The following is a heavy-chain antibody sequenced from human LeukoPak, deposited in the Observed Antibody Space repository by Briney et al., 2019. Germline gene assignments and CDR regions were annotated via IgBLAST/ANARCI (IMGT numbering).Heavy chain of an antibody. CDR3: ARERVRDGYKFGPPDY. CDR1: GGSISSYY. D-gene: IGHD5-24*01. Sequence: SETLSLTCTVSGGSISSYYWSWIRQPPGKGLEWIGYIYYSGSTNYNPSLKSRVTISVDTSKNQFSLKLSSVTAADTAVYYCARERVRDGYKFGPPDYWGQGTLVTVSS. CDR2: IYYSGST. J-gene: IGHJ4*02. V-gene: IGHV4-59*01.